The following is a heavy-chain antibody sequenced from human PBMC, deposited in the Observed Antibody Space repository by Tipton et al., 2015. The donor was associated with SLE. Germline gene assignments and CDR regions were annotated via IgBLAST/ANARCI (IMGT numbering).Heavy chain of an antibody. V-gene: IGHV4-4*07. CDR1: GGFIRSYY. D-gene: IGHD4-17*01. CDR2: IYSSGDR. Sequence: GLVKPSETLSLICTVSGGFIRSYYWSWIRQSAARGLEWIGRIYSSGDRDYNPSLRSRVTMSIDASQNRVSLRLKSVSAADTAVYYCARGSDGEYVRYFDVWGPGTLVTVSS. CDR3: ARGSDGEYVRYFDV. J-gene: IGHJ2*01.